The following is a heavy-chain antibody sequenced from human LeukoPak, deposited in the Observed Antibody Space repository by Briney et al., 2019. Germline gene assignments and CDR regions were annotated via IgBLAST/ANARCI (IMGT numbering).Heavy chain of an antibody. CDR3: ARGQVTMIVSPPGY. J-gene: IGHJ4*02. V-gene: IGHV1-18*01. CDR2: ISAYNGNT. CDR1: GYTFTSYG. Sequence: ASVNVSRKASGYTFTSYGISWVRRAPGQGLEWMGWISAYNGNTNYAQKLQGRVTLTTDTSTRKAYMELRSLRSDDTAVYYCARGQVTMIVSPPGYWGQGTLVTVSS. D-gene: IGHD3-22*01.